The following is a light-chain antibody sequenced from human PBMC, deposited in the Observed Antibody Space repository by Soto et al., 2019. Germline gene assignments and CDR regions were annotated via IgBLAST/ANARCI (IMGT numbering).Light chain of an antibody. CDR3: QLVNNYPRT. V-gene: IGKV1D-13*01. J-gene: IGKJ1*01. Sequence: AIQLTHYPSSLSASVGDRVTITCRASQGISSALAWYQQKPGKAPKLLIYDASSLESGVPSRFSGSRSGTDLTLTISSLKPADFATYYCQLVNNYPRTFGQGTKVEIK. CDR1: QGISSA. CDR2: DAS.